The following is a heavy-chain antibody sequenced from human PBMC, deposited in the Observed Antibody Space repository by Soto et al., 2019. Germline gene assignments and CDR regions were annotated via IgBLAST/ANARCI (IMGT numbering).Heavy chain of an antibody. CDR2: INAYNVNT. V-gene: IGHV1-18*01. D-gene: IGHD6-13*01. CDR1: GYTFSTNG. Sequence: ASVKVSCKASGYTFSTNGITWVRQVPGQGLEWMGWINAYNVNTDYAQKFQDRVTMTTDTSTSTAYMELRSLGSDDTAVYYCAREKNWYPPDYWGQGTLVTVSS. CDR3: AREKNWYPPDY. J-gene: IGHJ4*02.